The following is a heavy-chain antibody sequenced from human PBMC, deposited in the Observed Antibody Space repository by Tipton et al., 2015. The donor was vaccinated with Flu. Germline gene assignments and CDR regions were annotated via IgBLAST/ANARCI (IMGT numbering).Heavy chain of an antibody. CDR2: IYPSGTT. J-gene: IGHJ4*02. Sequence: LRLSCTVSSGSIRSTNYFCAWIRQPPGKRLELIGSIYPSGTTYYNSSLKSRVTISVDTSKSQFSLKLRSVTAADTAVYYCARLSYYDVDLKNFYFDYWGQGALVTVSS. V-gene: IGHV4-39*01. D-gene: IGHD3-10*02. CDR3: ARLSYYDVDLKNFYFDY. CDR1: SGSIRSTNYF.